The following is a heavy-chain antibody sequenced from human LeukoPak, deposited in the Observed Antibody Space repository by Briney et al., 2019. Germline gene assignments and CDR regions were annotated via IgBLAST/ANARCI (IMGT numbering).Heavy chain of an antibody. J-gene: IGHJ3*02. CDR3: ARKNDFDI. D-gene: IGHD1-1*01. Sequence: SETLSLTCTVSGGSISSDHWNWIRQPPGKGLELIGCIYYSGRTYYNPSLKSRVTISVDMSKSQFSLRLTSLTAADTAVYYCARKNDFDIWGQGTLVTVSS. CDR2: IYYSGRT. V-gene: IGHV4-59*01. CDR1: GGSISSDH.